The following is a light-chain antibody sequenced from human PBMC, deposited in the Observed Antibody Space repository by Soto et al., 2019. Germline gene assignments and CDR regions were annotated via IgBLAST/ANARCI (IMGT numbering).Light chain of an antibody. CDR3: QQSYSIPWT. Sequence: DIVMTQSPDSLAVSLGERATINCKSSQSVLYSSNNKNYLAWYHQKPGQPPKLLIYWASTRESGVPDRVSGSGSGTDFTLTISSLQAEDVAVYYCQQSYSIPWTFGQGTKVEIK. CDR2: WAS. CDR1: QSVLYSSNNKNY. V-gene: IGKV4-1*01. J-gene: IGKJ1*01.